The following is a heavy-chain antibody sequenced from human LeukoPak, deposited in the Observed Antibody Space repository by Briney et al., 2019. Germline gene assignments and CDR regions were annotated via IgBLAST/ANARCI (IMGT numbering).Heavy chain of an antibody. V-gene: IGHV4-39*01. D-gene: IGHD2-2*02. CDR1: DGSISSSSYY. J-gene: IGHJ3*02. CDR2: IYYSGST. CDR3: ANYCSSSSCHIRRAFDI. Sequence: PSETLSLTCTVSDGSISSSSYYWGWIRQPPGKGLEWIGTIYYSGSTYYSPSLKSRVAISVDTSKNQFSLKLSSVTAADTAVYYCANYCSSSSCHIRRAFDIWGQGTMVTVSS.